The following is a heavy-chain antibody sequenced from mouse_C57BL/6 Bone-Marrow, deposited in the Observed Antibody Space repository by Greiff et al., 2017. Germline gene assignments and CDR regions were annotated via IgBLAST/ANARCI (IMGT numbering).Heavy chain of an antibody. V-gene: IGHV2-5*01. J-gene: IGHJ2*01. CDR2: IWGGGST. D-gene: IGHD1-1*01. CDR3: AKGLRLDY. CDR1: GFSLTSYG. Sequence: QVQLQQSGPGLVQPSQSLSITCTASGFSLTSYGVHWVRQSPGQGLEWLGVIWGGGSTDYNAAFMSRLSTTKDNSKSHVFFKMNSLQADDAAIYYCAKGLRLDYWGQGTTLTVSA.